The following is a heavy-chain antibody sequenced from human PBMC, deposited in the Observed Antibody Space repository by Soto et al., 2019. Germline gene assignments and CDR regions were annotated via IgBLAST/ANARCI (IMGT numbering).Heavy chain of an antibody. V-gene: IGHV3-33*01. CDR3: ARDSGIAARLRYYGMDV. Sequence: PGGSLRLSCAASGFTFSSYGMHWVRQAPGKGLEWVAVIWYDGSNKYYADSVKGRFTISRDNSKNTLYLQMNSLRAEDTAVYYRARDSGIAARLRYYGMDVWGQGTTVTVSS. J-gene: IGHJ6*02. D-gene: IGHD6-6*01. CDR1: GFTFSSYG. CDR2: IWYDGSNK.